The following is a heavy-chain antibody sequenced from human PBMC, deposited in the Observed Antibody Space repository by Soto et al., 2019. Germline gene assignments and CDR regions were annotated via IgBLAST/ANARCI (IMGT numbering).Heavy chain of an antibody. CDR1: GGSISSGGYY. V-gene: IGHV4-31*03. CDR3: ARALSSSKESFDY. Sequence: SETLSLTCTVSGGSISSGGYYWSWIRQHPGKGLEWIGYIYYSGSTYYNPSPKSRVTISVDTSKNQFSLKLSSVTAADTAVYYCARALSSSKESFDYWGQGTLVTVS. J-gene: IGHJ4*02. CDR2: IYYSGST. D-gene: IGHD6-6*01.